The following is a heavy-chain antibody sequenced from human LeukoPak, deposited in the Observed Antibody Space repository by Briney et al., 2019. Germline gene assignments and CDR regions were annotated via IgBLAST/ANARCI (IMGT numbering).Heavy chain of an antibody. CDR2: ISGSGGST. CDR3: AKGERSYSSSWLDY. D-gene: IGHD6-13*01. V-gene: IGHV3-23*01. J-gene: IGHJ4*02. CDR1: GFTFSSYA. Sequence: GGSLRLSCAASGFTFSSYAMSWVRQAPGKGLEWVSAISGSGGSTYYADSVKGRFTTSRDNSKNTLYLQMNSLRAEDTAVYYCAKGERSYSSSWLDYWGQGTLVTVSS.